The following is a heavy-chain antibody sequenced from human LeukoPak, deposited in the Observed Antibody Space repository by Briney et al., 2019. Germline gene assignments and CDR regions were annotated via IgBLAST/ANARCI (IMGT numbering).Heavy chain of an antibody. J-gene: IGHJ4*02. CDR3: ARGRQCDV. Sequence: GGSLRLSCAASGFIVSANYMNWVRRAPGKGLEWVSVIYSGGSPFYADSAKGRFTISRDNSKNTVYLQMNNLRVEDTAVYYCARGRQCDVWGQGTLVTVSS. D-gene: IGHD2-21*02. CDR1: GFIVSANY. V-gene: IGHV3-53*01. CDR2: IYSGGSP.